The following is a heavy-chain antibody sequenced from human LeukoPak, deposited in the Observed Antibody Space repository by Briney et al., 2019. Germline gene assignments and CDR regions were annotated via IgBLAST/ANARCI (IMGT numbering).Heavy chain of an antibody. J-gene: IGHJ5*02. CDR3: ARGVATDH. Sequence: ASVKVSCKASGYTFTNYDINWVRQATGQGLEWMGWMNPDSGNTGYAQNFQGRVTLTRDTSISTAYMELSNLRSEDTAVYYCARGVATDHWGQGTLVTVSS. CDR2: MNPDSGNT. CDR1: GYTFTNYD. V-gene: IGHV1-8*01. D-gene: IGHD4-23*01.